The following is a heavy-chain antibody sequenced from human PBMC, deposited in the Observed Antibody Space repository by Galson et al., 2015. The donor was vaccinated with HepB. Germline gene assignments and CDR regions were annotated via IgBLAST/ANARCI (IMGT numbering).Heavy chain of an antibody. Sequence: SLRLSCAASGFTFSSYAMHWVRQAPGKGLEWVAVITYDGSNKYYADSVKGRFTISRDNSKNTLYLQMNSLRAEDTAVYYCARLLELRYWYFDLWGRGTLVTVSS. CDR2: ITYDGSNK. CDR1: GFTFSSYA. D-gene: IGHD1-7*01. J-gene: IGHJ2*01. CDR3: ARLLELRYWYFDL. V-gene: IGHV3-30*04.